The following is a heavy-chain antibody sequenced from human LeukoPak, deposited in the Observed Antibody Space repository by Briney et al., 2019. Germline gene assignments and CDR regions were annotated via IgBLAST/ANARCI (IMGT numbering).Heavy chain of an antibody. CDR1: GYTFTIYG. CDR2: ISAYNGNT. Sequence: ASVKVSCKASGYTFTIYGISWVRQAPGQGLEWMGWISAYNGNTNYAQKLQGRVTMTTDTSTSTAYMELRSLRSDDTAVYYCARVSGGEFDILTGYYIDRFDYWGQGTLVTVSS. D-gene: IGHD3-9*01. J-gene: IGHJ4*02. V-gene: IGHV1-18*01. CDR3: ARVSGGEFDILTGYYIDRFDY.